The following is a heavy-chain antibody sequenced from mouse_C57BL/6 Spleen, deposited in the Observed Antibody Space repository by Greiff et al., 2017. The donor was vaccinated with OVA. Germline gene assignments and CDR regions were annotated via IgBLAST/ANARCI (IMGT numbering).Heavy chain of an antibody. CDR2: IYPGDGDT. D-gene: IGHD1-1*01. V-gene: IGHV1-80*01. Sequence: VMLVESGAELVKPGASVKISCKASGYAFSSYWMNWVKQRPGKGLEWIGQIYPGDGDTNYNGKFKGKATLTADKSSSTAYMQLSSLTSEDSAVYFCARSGDGIPFAYWGQGTLVTVSA. CDR1: GYAFSSYW. CDR3: ARSGDGIPFAY. J-gene: IGHJ3*01.